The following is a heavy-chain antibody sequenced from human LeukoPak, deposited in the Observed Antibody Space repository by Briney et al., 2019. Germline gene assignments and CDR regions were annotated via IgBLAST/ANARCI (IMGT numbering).Heavy chain of an antibody. CDR2: ISGSGKST. J-gene: IGHJ1*01. V-gene: IGHV3-23*01. D-gene: IGHD2-2*01. Sequence: PGGSLRLSCAASGFTFSNYAMSWVRQAPGKGLEWVSAISGSGKSTSYADSVKGRFTISRDNSKNTLYLQMNSPRAEDTAMYYCAKEFPSSSLLTIQHWGQGTLVTVSS. CDR1: GFTFSNYA. CDR3: AKEFPSSSLLTIQH.